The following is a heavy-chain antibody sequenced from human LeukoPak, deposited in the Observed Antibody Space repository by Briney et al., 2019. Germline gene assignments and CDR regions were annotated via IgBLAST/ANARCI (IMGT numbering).Heavy chain of an antibody. CDR2: IIPIFGTA. Sequence: ASVKVSCKASGGTFSSYAISWVRQAPGQGLEWMGGIIPIFGTANYAQKFQGRVTITTDESTSTAYMELSSLRSEDTAVYYCASSRITDTAMVLFDYWGQGTLVTVSS. D-gene: IGHD5-18*01. CDR3: ASSRITDTAMVLFDY. J-gene: IGHJ4*02. CDR1: GGTFSSYA. V-gene: IGHV1-69*05.